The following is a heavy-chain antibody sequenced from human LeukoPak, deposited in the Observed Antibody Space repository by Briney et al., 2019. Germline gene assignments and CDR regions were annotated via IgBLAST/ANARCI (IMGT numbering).Heavy chain of an antibody. J-gene: IGHJ4*02. Sequence: PSETLSLTCTVSGGSISSYYWSWIRQPPGKGLEWIGYIYYSGSTNYNPSLKSRVTMSVDTSKNQFSLKLSSVTAADTAVYYCARAEKNDYEGYWGQGTLVTVSS. CDR3: ARAEKNDYEGY. CDR2: IYYSGST. CDR1: GGSISSYY. D-gene: IGHD4-17*01. V-gene: IGHV4-59*12.